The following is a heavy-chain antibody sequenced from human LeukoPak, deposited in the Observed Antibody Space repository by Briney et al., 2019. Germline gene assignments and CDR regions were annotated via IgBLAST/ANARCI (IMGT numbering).Heavy chain of an antibody. CDR2: IYYSGST. CDR3: ATHCSGYDSGNDAFDI. J-gene: IGHJ3*02. V-gene: IGHV4-30-4*08. Sequence: PSQTLSLTCTVSGGSISSGDYYWSWIRQPPGKGLEWIGYIYYSGSTYYNPSLKSRVTISVDTSKNRFSLKLSSVTAADTAVYYCATHCSGYDSGNDAFDIWGQGTMVTVSS. CDR1: GGSISSGDYY. D-gene: IGHD2-15*01.